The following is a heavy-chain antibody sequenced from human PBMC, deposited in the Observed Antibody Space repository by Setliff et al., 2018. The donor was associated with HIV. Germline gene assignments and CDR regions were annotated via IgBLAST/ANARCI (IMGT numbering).Heavy chain of an antibody. CDR3: ARVHQYDFWSGYSGWYFDL. D-gene: IGHD3-3*01. CDR2: INNDTTTT. J-gene: IGHJ2*01. Sequence: PGGSLRLSCAASGFTFSRYWMHWVRQAPGQGLVWVSGINNDTTTTTYADSVKGRFSISRDNAKNTLYLQMNSLRAEDTAVYYCARVHQYDFWSGYSGWYFDLWGRGTLVTVSS. V-gene: IGHV3-74*01. CDR1: GFTFSRYW.